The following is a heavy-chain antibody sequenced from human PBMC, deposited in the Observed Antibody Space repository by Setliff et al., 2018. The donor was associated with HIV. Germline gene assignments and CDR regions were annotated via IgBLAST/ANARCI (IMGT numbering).Heavy chain of an antibody. V-gene: IGHV4-38-2*01. CDR3: ARGSRQLTIFGVIFKTNYYFMDV. J-gene: IGHJ6*03. D-gene: IGHD3-3*01. CDR1: GYSLSSDYY. CDR2: IYHSGST. Sequence: SETLSLTCAVSGYSLSSDYYWGWIRQPPGKGLEWIASIYHSGSTYYNPSLKSRVIISVDTSKNQFSLTLNSVTAADTAVYYCARGSRQLTIFGVIFKTNYYFMDVWGKGTAVTVSS.